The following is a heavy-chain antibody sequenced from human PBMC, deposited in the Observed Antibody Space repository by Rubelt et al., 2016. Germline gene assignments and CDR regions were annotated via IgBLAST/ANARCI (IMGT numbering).Heavy chain of an antibody. J-gene: IGHJ3*02. CDR2: IIPIFGTA. D-gene: IGHD6-13*01. CDR3: ARGGAAAADDNDAFDI. V-gene: IGHV1-69*01. Sequence: QVQLVQSGAEVKKPGSSVKVSCKASGGTFSSYAISWVRQAPGQGLEWMGGIIPIFGTANYAQKFQGRVTITADESTSTAYMELSSLRSEDTAVYYCARGGAAAADDNDAFDIWAKGQWSPSLQ. CDR1: GGTFSSYA.